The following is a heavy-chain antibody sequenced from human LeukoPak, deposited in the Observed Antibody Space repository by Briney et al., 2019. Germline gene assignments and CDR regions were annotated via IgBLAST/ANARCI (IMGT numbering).Heavy chain of an antibody. Sequence: GGSLRLSCAASGFTFSSYAMSWVRQAPGKGLEWVSPSSGSGGSPYYADSVKGRFTISRDNSKNTLCLQMNSLRAEDMAVYYCASWGYYYGSGSPSNFDYWGQGTLVTVSS. D-gene: IGHD3-10*01. CDR2: SSGSGGSP. V-gene: IGHV3-23*01. CDR3: ASWGYYYGSGSPSNFDY. CDR1: GFTFSSYA. J-gene: IGHJ4*02.